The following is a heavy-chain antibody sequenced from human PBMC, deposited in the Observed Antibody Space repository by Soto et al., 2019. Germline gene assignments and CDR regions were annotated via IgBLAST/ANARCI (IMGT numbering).Heavy chain of an antibody. CDR2: IYYSGST. V-gene: IGHV4-31*03. D-gene: IGHD3-10*01. CDR1: GGSISSGGYY. J-gene: IGHJ5*02. Sequence: QVQLQESGPGLVKPSQTLSLTCTVSGGSISSGGYYWSWIRQHPGKGLEWIGYIYYSGSTYYNPSLKSRVTISVDTSKNQFSLKLSSVTAADTAVYYCARGRMVRGVKDRFDPWGQGTLVTVSS. CDR3: ARGRMVRGVKDRFDP.